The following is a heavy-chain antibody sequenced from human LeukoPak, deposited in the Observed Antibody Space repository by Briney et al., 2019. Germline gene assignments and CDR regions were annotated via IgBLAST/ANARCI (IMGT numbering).Heavy chain of an antibody. CDR3: ATLSSGYDQAFDY. CDR1: GYTFTSYD. Sequence: GASVKVSCKASGYTFTSYDINWVRQATGQGLEWMGWMNPNSGNTGYAQKFQGRVTMTRNTSISTAYMELSSLRSEDTAVYYCATLSSGYDQAFDYWGQGTLVTVSS. V-gene: IGHV1-8*01. CDR2: MNPNSGNT. J-gene: IGHJ4*02. D-gene: IGHD5-12*01.